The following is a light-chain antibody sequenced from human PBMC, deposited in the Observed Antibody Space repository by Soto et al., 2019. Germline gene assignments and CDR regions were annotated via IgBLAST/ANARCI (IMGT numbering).Light chain of an antibody. J-gene: IGLJ1*01. CDR1: SSDVGGYNY. CDR2: DVS. V-gene: IGLV2-14*01. CDR3: SSYPSSSTLPLYV. Sequence: QSALTQPASVSGSPGQSITISCTGTSSDVGGYNYVSWYQQHPGKAPKLMIYDVSNRPSGVSNRFSGSKSGNTASLTISVLQAEDEADYDCSSYPSSSTLPLYVFGTGTKLTVL.